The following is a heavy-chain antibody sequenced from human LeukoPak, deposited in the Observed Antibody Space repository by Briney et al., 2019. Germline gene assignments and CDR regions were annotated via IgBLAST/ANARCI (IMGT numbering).Heavy chain of an antibody. V-gene: IGHV3-7*03. Sequence: PGGSLRLSCAASGFTFSSYWMSWVRQAPGKGLEWVANIKQDGSEKYYVDSVKGRFTISRDNAKNSLYLQMNSLRAEDTAVYYCAMAGGAVVSWFDPWGQGTLVTVSS. D-gene: IGHD3-16*01. CDR1: GFTFSSYW. CDR2: IKQDGSEK. J-gene: IGHJ5*02. CDR3: AMAGGAVVSWFDP.